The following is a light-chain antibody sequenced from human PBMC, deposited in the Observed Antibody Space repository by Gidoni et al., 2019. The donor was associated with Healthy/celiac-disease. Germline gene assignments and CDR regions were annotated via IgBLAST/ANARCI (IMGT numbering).Light chain of an antibody. V-gene: IGKV3-11*01. CDR2: DAS. CDR1: QSVSSY. Sequence: EIVLTQSPATLSLSPGERATLSCRASQSVSSYLAGYQQKPGQAPRLLIYDASHRATGIPARFSGSGSGTAFTLTLSSLEPDDFAVYYCQPRSNWPRTFGPGTKVEIK. J-gene: IGKJ1*01. CDR3: QPRSNWPRT.